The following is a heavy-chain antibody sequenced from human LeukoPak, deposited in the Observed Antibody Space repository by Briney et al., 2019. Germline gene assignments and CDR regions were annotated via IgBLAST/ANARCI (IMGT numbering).Heavy chain of an antibody. CDR3: ARHAGGISATGTRPFDY. D-gene: IGHD6-13*01. Sequence: SETLSLTCTVSGASFSSSTYYRGWIRQPPGKGLEWIGSIYYSGSTYYNPSLKSQVTMSVDTSKNQFSLKLSSVPAADTAVYYCARHAGGISATGTRPFDYWGQGTLVTVSS. J-gene: IGHJ4*02. CDR2: IYYSGST. V-gene: IGHV4-39*01. CDR1: GASFSSSTYY.